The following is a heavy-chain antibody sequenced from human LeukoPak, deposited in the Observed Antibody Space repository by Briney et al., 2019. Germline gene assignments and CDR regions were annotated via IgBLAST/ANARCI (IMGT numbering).Heavy chain of an antibody. CDR3: AKVGDSSGYYYGYSDY. D-gene: IGHD3-22*01. CDR1: GFTFSSYA. V-gene: IGHV3-23*01. CDR2: ISGSGGST. J-gene: IGHJ4*02. Sequence: GGSLRLSCAASGFTFSSYAMSWVRQAPGKGLEWVSAISGSGGSTYYADSVKGRFTISRDNSKNTLYLQMNSLRAEDTAVYYCAKVGDSSGYYYGYSDYWGQGTLVTVSS.